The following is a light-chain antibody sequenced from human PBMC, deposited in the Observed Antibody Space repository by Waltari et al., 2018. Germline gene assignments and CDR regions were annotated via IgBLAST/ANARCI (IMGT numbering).Light chain of an antibody. CDR3: LHLNSYPYT. J-gene: IGKJ4*01. CDR2: AAS. CDR1: QGIGSH. Sequence: DIRLTQSPSFLSASVGDKVTITCRASQGIGSHLSWYQQDPGQGPKLLIYAASTLQGGVPSRFSGSGSGTEFALTISGLQPEDFATYFCLHLNSYPYTFGGGTKVDIK. V-gene: IGKV1-9*01.